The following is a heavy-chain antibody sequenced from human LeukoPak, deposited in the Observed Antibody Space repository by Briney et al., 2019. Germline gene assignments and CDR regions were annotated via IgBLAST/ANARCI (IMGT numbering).Heavy chain of an antibody. CDR3: AELGITMIGGV. V-gene: IGHV3-23*01. CDR2: TVGGRPDT. Sequence: GGSLRLSSAASGFTFSNYAMSWGRQTPGKGLEWVAATVGGRPDTYHADSVKGRFTISRDNSKNTLYLQMNSLRAEDTAVYYCAELGITMIGGVWGKGTTVTISS. D-gene: IGHD3-10*02. CDR1: GFTFSNYA. J-gene: IGHJ6*04.